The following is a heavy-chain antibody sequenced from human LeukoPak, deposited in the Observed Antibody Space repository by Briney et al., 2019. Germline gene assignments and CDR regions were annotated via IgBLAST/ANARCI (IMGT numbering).Heavy chain of an antibody. CDR3: ARGSSTHREYYFDY. J-gene: IGHJ4*02. CDR1: GFTFRSYS. Sequence: PGGPLRLSCAASGFTFRSYSMSWVRQAPGKGLDWVSAISSRSSYIYYADSVKGRFTISRDNAKNSLYLQMNSLRAEDTAVYYCARGSSTHREYYFDYWGQGTLVTVAS. V-gene: IGHV3-21*01. D-gene: IGHD2-2*01. CDR2: ISSRSSYI.